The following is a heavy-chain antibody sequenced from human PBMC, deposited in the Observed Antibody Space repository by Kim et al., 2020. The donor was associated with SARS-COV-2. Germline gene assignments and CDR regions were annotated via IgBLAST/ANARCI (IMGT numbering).Heavy chain of an antibody. Sequence: SETLSLTCTVSGGSISSFYWSWIRQPPGKGLEWIGYIYYSGNTNYNPSLKSRVTISLDTSKNQFSLKLSSVTAADTAVYYCVRLRMGARPTPDYYYYYGMDVWGQGTTVTVSS. D-gene: IGHD2-15*01. CDR1: GGSISSFY. V-gene: IGHV4-59*08. CDR2: IYYSGNT. J-gene: IGHJ6*02. CDR3: VRLRMGARPTPDYYYYYGMDV.